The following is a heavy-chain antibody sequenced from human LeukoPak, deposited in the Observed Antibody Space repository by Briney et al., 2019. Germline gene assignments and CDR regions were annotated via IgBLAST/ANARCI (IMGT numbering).Heavy chain of an antibody. D-gene: IGHD4-17*01. CDR2: IYYSGST. CDR3: ARGKGSNDYGDPGAFDI. V-gene: IGHV4-30-4*01. CDR1: GGSISSGDYY. J-gene: IGHJ3*02. Sequence: PSETLSLTCTVSGGSISSGDYYRSWIRQPPGKGLEWIGYIYYSGSTYYNPSLKSRVTISVDTSKNQFSLKLSSVTAADTAVYYCARGKGSNDYGDPGAFDIWGQGTMVTVSS.